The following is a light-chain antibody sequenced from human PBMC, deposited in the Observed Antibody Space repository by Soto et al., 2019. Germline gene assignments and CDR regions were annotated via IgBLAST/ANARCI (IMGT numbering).Light chain of an antibody. CDR1: QSVNSN. Sequence: EIAMTQSPATLSVSPGERATLSCRASQSVNSNLAWYQQKPGQAPRLLIYGESTRATGIPARFSGSGSGTEFTVTISSLQSEDFAVYYCQQYNNWPLTFGGGTKVEIK. V-gene: IGKV3-15*01. CDR3: QQYNNWPLT. J-gene: IGKJ4*01. CDR2: GES.